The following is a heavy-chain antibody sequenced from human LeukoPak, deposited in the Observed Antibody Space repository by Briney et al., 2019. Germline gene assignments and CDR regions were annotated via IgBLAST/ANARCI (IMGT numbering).Heavy chain of an antibody. CDR2: IDYTGST. Sequence: SETLSLTCTGSGGSISTYYWSWIRQPPGKGLEWIGYIDYTGSTNFNPSLKSRVTISVDTSKNQFSLKLSSVTAADTAVYYCARGWVYFDYWGQGTLVTVSS. CDR1: GGSISTYY. CDR3: ARGWVYFDY. D-gene: IGHD1-26*01. V-gene: IGHV4-59*01. J-gene: IGHJ4*02.